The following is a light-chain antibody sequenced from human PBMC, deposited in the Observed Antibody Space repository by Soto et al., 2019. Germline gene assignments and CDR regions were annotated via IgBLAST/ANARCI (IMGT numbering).Light chain of an antibody. J-gene: IGLJ7*01. Sequence: QSVLAQPASVSGSPGQSITISCTGSSSDIGGFGLVSWYRHHPGEAPKLIIFEGSKRPSGVSSRFSGSKSGNTASLTISGLQAEDEDDYYCCAYAGGDHLFVFGAGTQLTVL. V-gene: IGLV2-23*01. CDR1: SSDIGGFGL. CDR2: EGS. CDR3: CAYAGGDHLFV.